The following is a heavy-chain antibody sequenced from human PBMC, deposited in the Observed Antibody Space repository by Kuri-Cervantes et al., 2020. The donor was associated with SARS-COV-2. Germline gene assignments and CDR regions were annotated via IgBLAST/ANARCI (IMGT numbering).Heavy chain of an antibody. CDR3: ARVPLSEAVAGYFDY. J-gene: IGHJ4*02. V-gene: IGHV1-69*10. Sequence: SVKVSCKASGGTFSSYAISWVRQAPGQGLEWMGGIIPILGIANYAQKFQGRVTITADKSTSTAYMELSSLRSEDTAVYYCARVPLSEAVAGYFDYWGQGTLVTVSS. CDR2: IIPILGIA. D-gene: IGHD6-19*01. CDR1: GGTFSSYA.